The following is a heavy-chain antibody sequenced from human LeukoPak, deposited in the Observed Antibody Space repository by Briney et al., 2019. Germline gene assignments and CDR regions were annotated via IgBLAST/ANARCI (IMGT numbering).Heavy chain of an antibody. CDR3: ARGGVDHYSSGTYYLMYYFDH. V-gene: IGHV3-23*01. J-gene: IGHJ4*02. CDR1: GFTFSSYS. Sequence: PGGSLRLSCAASGFTFSSYSMNWVRQAPGKGLEWVSCISVVGGDTYYADSVKGRFTVSRDDPHNTLYLQMNSVIAEDTAVYFCARGGVDHYSSGTYYLMYYFDHWGQGALVTVSS. CDR2: ISVVGGDT. D-gene: IGHD3-10*01.